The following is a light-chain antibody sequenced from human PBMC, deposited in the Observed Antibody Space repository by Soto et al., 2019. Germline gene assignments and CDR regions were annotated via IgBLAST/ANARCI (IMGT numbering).Light chain of an antibody. Sequence: DIPMTQSPSTLSGSVGDRVTITCRASQTISSWLAWYQQKPGKAPKLLIYNASSLKSGVPSRFSGSGSGTEFTLTISSLQPDDFATYYCQQYNSFTRTFGQGTMVDIK. CDR1: QTISSW. V-gene: IGKV1-5*03. CDR3: QQYNSFTRT. J-gene: IGKJ1*01. CDR2: NAS.